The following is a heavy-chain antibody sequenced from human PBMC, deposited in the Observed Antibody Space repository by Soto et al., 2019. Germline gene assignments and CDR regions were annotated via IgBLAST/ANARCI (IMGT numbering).Heavy chain of an antibody. CDR1: GFTFSSYG. V-gene: IGHV3-33*01. Sequence: QVQLVESGGGVVQPGRSLSLSCAASGFTFSSYGIHWVRQAPGKGLEWVAVIWYDGSNKYYADSVKGRFTISRDNSKNALYLRMNGLRAEDTAVYYCAREVLVRGIKYHGMDVWGQGTTVAVSS. CDR2: IWYDGSNK. CDR3: AREVLVRGIKYHGMDV. D-gene: IGHD3-10*01. J-gene: IGHJ6*02.